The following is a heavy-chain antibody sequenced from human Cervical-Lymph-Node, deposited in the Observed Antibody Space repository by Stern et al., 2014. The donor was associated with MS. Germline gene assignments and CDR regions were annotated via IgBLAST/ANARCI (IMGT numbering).Heavy chain of an antibody. D-gene: IGHD3-22*01. J-gene: IGHJ4*02. V-gene: IGHV3-9*01. Sequence: QLVESGGGLVQPGRSLRLSCAASGFTFDDYAMPWVRQAPVKGLEGASGISWNSGSIGYADSVKGRFTISRDNAKNSLYLQMNSLRAEDTALYYCAKDPSYYYGSSEGRYFDYWGQGTLVTVSS. CDR1: GFTFDDYA. CDR3: AKDPSYYYGSSEGRYFDY. CDR2: ISWNSGSI.